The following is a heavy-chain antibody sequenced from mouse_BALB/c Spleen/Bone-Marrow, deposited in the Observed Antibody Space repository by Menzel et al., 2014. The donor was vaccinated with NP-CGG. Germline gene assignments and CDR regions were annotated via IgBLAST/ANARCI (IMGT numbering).Heavy chain of an antibody. Sequence: LQQPGSELVRPGASVKLSCKASGYTFTSYWMHWVKQRPGQGLEWIGNIYPGSGSTNYDEKFKSKATLTVDTSSSTASMQLSSLTSEDSAVYYCTKGLPSAYWGQGTLVTVSA. CDR1: GYTFTSYW. D-gene: IGHD2-4*01. V-gene: IGHV1S22*01. J-gene: IGHJ3*01. CDR3: TKGLPSAY. CDR2: IYPGSGST.